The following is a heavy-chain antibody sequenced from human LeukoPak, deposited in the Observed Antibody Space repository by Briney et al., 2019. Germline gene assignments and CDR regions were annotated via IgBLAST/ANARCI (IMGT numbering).Heavy chain of an antibody. V-gene: IGHV1-18*01. J-gene: IGHJ6*02. CDR3: ARDDPTYYDFWSGLLYGMDV. CDR1: GYTFTSYG. D-gene: IGHD3-3*01. CDR2: ISAYNGNT. Sequence: ASVTVSCTASGYTFTSYGISWVRQAPGQGLEWMGWISAYNGNTNYAQKLQGRVTMTTDTSTSTAYMELRSLRSDDTAVYYCARDDPTYYDFWSGLLYGMDVWGQGTTVTVSS.